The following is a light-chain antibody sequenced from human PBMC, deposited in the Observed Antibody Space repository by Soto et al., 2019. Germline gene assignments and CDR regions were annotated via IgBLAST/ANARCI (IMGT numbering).Light chain of an antibody. CDR1: QDVSNY. Sequence: IQLTQSTSSLSASVGDRVTITCQASQDVSNYLNWYQQKLGKAPKLLIYDASNLETGVPSRFSGSGSGTYFSFTISSLQPEDFATYYCQQYSNLITFGQGTRLEIK. CDR2: DAS. V-gene: IGKV1-33*01. CDR3: QQYSNLIT. J-gene: IGKJ5*01.